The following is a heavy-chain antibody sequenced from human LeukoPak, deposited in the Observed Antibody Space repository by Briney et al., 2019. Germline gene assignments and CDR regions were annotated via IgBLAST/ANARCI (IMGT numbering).Heavy chain of an antibody. Sequence: PSETLSLTCTVSGGSISSYYWSWTRQPPGKGLEWIGYIYYSGSTNYNPSLKSRVTISVDTSKNQFSLKLSSVTVADTAVYYCARDLGSTSDRPLDVWGKGTTVTVSS. V-gene: IGHV4-59*01. J-gene: IGHJ6*04. CDR2: IYYSGST. CDR1: GGSISSYY. D-gene: IGHD2-2*01. CDR3: ARDLGSTSDRPLDV.